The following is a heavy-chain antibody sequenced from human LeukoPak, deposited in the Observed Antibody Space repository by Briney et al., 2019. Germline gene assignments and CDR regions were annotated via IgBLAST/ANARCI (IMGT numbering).Heavy chain of an antibody. V-gene: IGHV3-66*01. CDR1: GLTVSSNY. CDR3: ASKLTTGY. CDR2: IYSGGTT. Sequence: GGSLRLSCVVSGLTVSSNYMSWVRQAPGKGLEWVSVIYSGGTTNYADSVKGRFLVYRDNSKNTLYLQMNSLRAEDTAAYYCASKLTTGYWGQGTLVTVSS. D-gene: IGHD4-17*01. J-gene: IGHJ4*02.